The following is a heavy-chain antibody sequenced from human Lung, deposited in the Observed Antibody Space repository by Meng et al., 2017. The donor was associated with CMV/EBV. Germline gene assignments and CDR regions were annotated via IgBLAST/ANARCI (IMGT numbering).Heavy chain of an antibody. CDR1: GFTFSSYE. CDR3: AREVLVPAAIRYYYYGMDV. CDR2: ISSSGSTI. V-gene: IGHV3-48*03. J-gene: IGHJ6*02. Sequence: LXXAASGFTFSSYEMNWVRQAPGKGLEWVSYISSSGSTIYYADSVKGRFTISRDNAKNSLYLQMNSLRAEDTAVYYCAREVLVPAAIRYYYYGMDVWGQGTXVXVSS. D-gene: IGHD2-2*01.